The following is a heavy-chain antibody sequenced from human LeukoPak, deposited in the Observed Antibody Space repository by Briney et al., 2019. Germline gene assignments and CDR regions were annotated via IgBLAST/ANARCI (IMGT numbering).Heavy chain of an antibody. CDR3: AKDSERYGVLEY. CDR2: IKEDGSEK. CDR1: GFTFSSYW. J-gene: IGHJ4*02. D-gene: IGHD4-17*01. V-gene: IGHV3-7*03. Sequence: PGGSLRLSCAASGFTFSSYWMSWVRQAPGKGLEWVANIKEDGSEKYYVDSVKGRFTISRDNAKNSLYLQLNNLRDEDTAVYYCAKDSERYGVLEYWGQGTLVSVSA.